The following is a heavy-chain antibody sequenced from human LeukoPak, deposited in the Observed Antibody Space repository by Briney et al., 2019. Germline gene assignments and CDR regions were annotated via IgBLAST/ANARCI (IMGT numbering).Heavy chain of an antibody. V-gene: IGHV4-39*07. J-gene: IGHJ6*02. Sequence: SETLSLTCTVSGGSISSSSYYWGWIRQPPGKGLEWIGSIYYSGSTYYNPSLKSRVTISVDTSKNQFSLKLSSVTAADTAVYYCARDRGGSSWYQGDYYYYGMDVWGQGTTVTVSS. CDR2: IYYSGST. CDR3: ARDRGGSSWYQGDYYYYGMDV. D-gene: IGHD6-13*01. CDR1: GGSISSSSYY.